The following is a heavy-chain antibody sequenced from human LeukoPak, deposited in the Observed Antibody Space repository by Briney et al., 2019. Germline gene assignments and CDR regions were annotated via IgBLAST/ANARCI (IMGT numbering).Heavy chain of an antibody. Sequence: WASVKVSCKASGYTFTNYAMHWVRQAPGQRLEWMGWINADNGNTKYSQKFQGRVTITRDTSASTAYMELSSLGSEDTAVYHCARAIYCSSTSCYYLPYYYGMDVWGKGTTVTVSS. D-gene: IGHD2-2*01. CDR2: INADNGNT. J-gene: IGHJ6*04. CDR3: ARAIYCSSTSCYYLPYYYGMDV. V-gene: IGHV1-3*01. CDR1: GYTFTNYA.